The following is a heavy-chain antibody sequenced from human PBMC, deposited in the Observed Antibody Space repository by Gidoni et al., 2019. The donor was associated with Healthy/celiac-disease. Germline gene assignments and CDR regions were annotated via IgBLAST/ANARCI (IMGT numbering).Heavy chain of an antibody. V-gene: IGHV3-49*03. CDR1: GFTFGDYA. D-gene: IGHD1-7*01. CDR2: IRSKAYGGTT. Sequence: EVQLVESGGGLVQPGRSLRLSCTASGFTFGDYAMSWFRQAPGKGLEWVGFIRSKAYGGTTEYAASVKGRFTISRDDSKSIAYLQMNSLKTEDTAVYYCTRDMLVRNYDTFDYWGQGTLVTVSS. J-gene: IGHJ4*02. CDR3: TRDMLVRNYDTFDY.